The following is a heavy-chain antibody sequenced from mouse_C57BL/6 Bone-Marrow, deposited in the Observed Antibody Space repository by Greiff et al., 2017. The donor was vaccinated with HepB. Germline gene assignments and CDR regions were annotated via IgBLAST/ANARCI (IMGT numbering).Heavy chain of an antibody. D-gene: IGHD2-3*01. J-gene: IGHJ4*01. CDR3: ARCWDGYYGYAMDY. Sequence: QVQLQQPGAELVRPGSSVKLSCKASGYTFTSYWMHWVKQRPIQGLEWIGNIDPSDSETHYNQKFKDKATLTVDKSSSTAYMQLSSLTSEDSAVYYCARCWDGYYGYAMDYWGQGTSVTVSS. V-gene: IGHV1-52*01. CDR1: GYTFTSYW. CDR2: IDPSDSET.